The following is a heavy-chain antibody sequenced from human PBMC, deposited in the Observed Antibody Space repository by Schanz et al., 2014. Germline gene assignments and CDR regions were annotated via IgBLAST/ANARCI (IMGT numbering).Heavy chain of an antibody. V-gene: IGHV1-2*02. CDR3: ARVYRWQHILGHFDS. D-gene: IGHD6-13*01. J-gene: IGHJ4*02. CDR2: INPDSGDT. CDR1: GYTFVGYY. Sequence: QVQLVQSGPEVKKPGASVRVSCQASGYTFVGYYIHWLRQAPGQGPEWMGWINPDSGDTNYVQNFQGRVTMTRDTSTATAYMDVCRLTSNDTAVDSCARVYRWQHILGHFDSWGQGSLVTVSS.